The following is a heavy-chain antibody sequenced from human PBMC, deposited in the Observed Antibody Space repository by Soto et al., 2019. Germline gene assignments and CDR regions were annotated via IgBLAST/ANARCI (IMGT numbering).Heavy chain of an antibody. CDR2: ISAYNGNT. D-gene: IGHD3-10*01. CDR3: ARGTVWFGELLTVFGLPVDAFDI. V-gene: IGHV1-18*01. Sequence: GASVKVSCKASGYTFTSYGISCVRHAPGQGLEWMGWISAYNGNTNYAQKLQGRVTMTTDTSTSTAYMELRSLRSDDTAVYYCARGTVWFGELLTVFGLPVDAFDIWGQGTMVTVSS. J-gene: IGHJ3*02. CDR1: GYTFTSYG.